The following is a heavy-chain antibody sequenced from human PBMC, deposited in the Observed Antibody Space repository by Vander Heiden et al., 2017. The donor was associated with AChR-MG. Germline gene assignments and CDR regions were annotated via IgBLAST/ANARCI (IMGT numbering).Heavy chain of an antibody. CDR2: ISYDGSNK. V-gene: IGHV3-30-3*01. J-gene: IGHJ4*02. CDR3: ARGVRDFWSYFDY. Sequence: QVQLVESGGGVVQPGRSLRLSCAASGFTFSSYAMHWVRQAPGKGLEWVAVISYDGSNKYYADAVKGRFTISRDNSKNTMYLQMNRMRAEDTAVYYFARGVRDFWSYFDYWGQGTLVTVSS. D-gene: IGHD3-3*01. CDR1: GFTFSSYA.